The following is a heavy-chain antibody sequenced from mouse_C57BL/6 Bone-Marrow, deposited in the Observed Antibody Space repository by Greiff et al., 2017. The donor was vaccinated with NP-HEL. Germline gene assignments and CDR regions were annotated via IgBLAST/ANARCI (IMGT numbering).Heavy chain of an antibody. J-gene: IGHJ2*01. D-gene: IGHD3-3*01. V-gene: IGHV5-4*01. Sequence: DVKLVESGGGLVKPGGSLKLSCAASGFTFSSYAMSWVRQTPEKRLEWVATISDGGSYTYYPDNVKGRFTISRDNAKNNLYLQMSQLKSEDTAMYYCAREGGRFPYYFDYWGQGTTLTVSS. CDR1: GFTFSSYA. CDR3: AREGGRFPYYFDY. CDR2: ISDGGSYT.